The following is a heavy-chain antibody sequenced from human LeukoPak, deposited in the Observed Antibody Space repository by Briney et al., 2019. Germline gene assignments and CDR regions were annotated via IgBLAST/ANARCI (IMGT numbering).Heavy chain of an antibody. D-gene: IGHD3-10*01. CDR3: ARDASPAYYGSGSYRSYYMDV. Sequence: GGSLRLSCAASGFTFDDYAMHWVRQTPGKGLEWVSGINWNSGSIDYADSVKGRFTISRDNAKNSLYLQMNSLRAEDTPVYYCARDASPAYYGSGSYRSYYMDVWGKGTTVTISS. V-gene: IGHV3-9*01. CDR1: GFTFDDYA. CDR2: INWNSGSI. J-gene: IGHJ6*03.